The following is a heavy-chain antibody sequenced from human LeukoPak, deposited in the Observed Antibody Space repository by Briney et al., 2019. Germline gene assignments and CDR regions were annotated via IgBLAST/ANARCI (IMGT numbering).Heavy chain of an antibody. D-gene: IGHD5-18*01. CDR3: ARDQIQLWLGDY. Sequence: ASVKVSCMASGYTFTSYGISWVRQAPGQGLEWMGWISAYNGNTNYAQKLQGRVTMTTDTSTSTAYMELRSLRSDDTAVYYCARDQIQLWLGDYWGQGTLVTVSS. J-gene: IGHJ4*02. CDR2: ISAYNGNT. V-gene: IGHV1-18*04. CDR1: GYTFTSYG.